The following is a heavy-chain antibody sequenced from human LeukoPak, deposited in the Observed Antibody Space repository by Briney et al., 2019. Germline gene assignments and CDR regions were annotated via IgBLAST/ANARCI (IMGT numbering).Heavy chain of an antibody. D-gene: IGHD3-16*01. J-gene: IGHJ4*02. CDR1: GASIIIYY. Sequence: PSETLSLTCTVAGASIIIYYWGWIRQPAGKGLEWIGRIYTIGRTNYNPSLKSRVTMSVDTSKNQFSLKLSSVTAADTAVYYCARDLSVAFGGVIVPYYFDYWGQGTLVTVSS. V-gene: IGHV4-4*07. CDR2: IYTIGRT. CDR3: ARDLSVAFGGVIVPYYFDY.